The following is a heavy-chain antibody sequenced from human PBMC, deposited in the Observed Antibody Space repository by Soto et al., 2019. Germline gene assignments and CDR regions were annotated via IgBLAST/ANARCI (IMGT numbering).Heavy chain of an antibody. CDR1: GFTFSSSG. J-gene: IGHJ5*02. D-gene: IGHD7-27*01. CDR2: ISYDGSTK. Sequence: GGSLRLSCAASGFTFSSSGMHWVRQAPGKGLEWVAVISYDGSTKYFSDSVKGRFTVSRDNSKNTLYLQMNGLREEDTAMYYCAKDVTWGWFDPWGQGTLVTVSS. V-gene: IGHV3-30*18. CDR3: AKDVTWGWFDP.